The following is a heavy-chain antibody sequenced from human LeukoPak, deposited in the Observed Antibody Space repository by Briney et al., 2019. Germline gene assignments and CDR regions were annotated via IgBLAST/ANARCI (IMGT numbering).Heavy chain of an antibody. CDR3: ARGYTYYGSGSPPGDV. Sequence: SETLSLTCAVYGGSFSGYYWSWIRHPPGRGLEWMAEIDHSVSTHYTPSLKSRVIISVDMSQHQVSLRRNSLTAADTAVYYCARGYTYYGSGSPPGDVWGNGTSVIVSS. CDR2: IDHSVST. J-gene: IGHJ6*04. D-gene: IGHD3-10*01. V-gene: IGHV4-34*01. CDR1: GGSFSGYY.